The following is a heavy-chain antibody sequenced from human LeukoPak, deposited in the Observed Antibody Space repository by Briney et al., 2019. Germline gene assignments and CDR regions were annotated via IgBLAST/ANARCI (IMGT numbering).Heavy chain of an antibody. CDR3: ARDYSSGWYVY. CDR1: GYTFTDYY. D-gene: IGHD6-19*01. CDR2: INPYSGGT. Sequence: RASVKVSFKASGYTFTDYYMHWVRQAPGQGLEWMGRINPYSGGTNYAQKFQGRVTMTRDTSISTAYMELSRLKSDDTAVYYCARDYSSGWYVYWGQGTLVTVSS. J-gene: IGHJ4*02. V-gene: IGHV1-2*06.